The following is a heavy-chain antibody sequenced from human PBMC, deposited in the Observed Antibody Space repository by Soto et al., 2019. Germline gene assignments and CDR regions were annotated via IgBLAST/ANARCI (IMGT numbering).Heavy chain of an antibody. CDR3: AKDPYYYGSGSYNWFDP. CDR2: ISYDGSNK. V-gene: IGHV3-30*18. J-gene: IGHJ5*02. D-gene: IGHD3-10*01. Sequence: RGSLRLSCAASGFTFSSYGMHWVRQAPGKGLEWVAVISYDGSNKYYADSVKGRFTISRDNSKNTLYLQMNSLRAEDTAVYYCAKDPYYYGSGSYNWFDPWGQGTLVTVSS. CDR1: GFTFSSYG.